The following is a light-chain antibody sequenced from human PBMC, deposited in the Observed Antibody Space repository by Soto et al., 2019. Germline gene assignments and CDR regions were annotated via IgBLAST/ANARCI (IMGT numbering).Light chain of an antibody. CDR1: QSISSW. CDR2: KES. J-gene: IGKJ1*01. V-gene: IGKV1-5*03. CDR3: QQYNSYWT. Sequence: DIQMTQSPSTLSASVGDRVTITCRASQSISSWLAWYQQKPGKAPKLLIYKESSLESGVPSRFSGSGSGTEFPLTISSLQPDDFATYYCQQYNSYWTFGQGTKVEIK.